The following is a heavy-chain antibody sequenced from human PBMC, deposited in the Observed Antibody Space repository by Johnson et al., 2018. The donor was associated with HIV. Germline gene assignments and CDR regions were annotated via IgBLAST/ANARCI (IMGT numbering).Heavy chain of an antibody. CDR3: AKVRVAAMIVVVSGRDAFDI. Sequence: VQLVESGGGVVQPGRSLRLSCAASGFTFSSYAMHWVRQAPGKGLEWVANINQDGSEKYFVDSVKGRFTISRDNAKNSLYLQMNSLRAEDTAVYYCAKVRVAAMIVVVSGRDAFDIWGQGTMVTVSS. CDR2: INQDGSEK. CDR1: GFTFSSYA. V-gene: IGHV3-7*02. D-gene: IGHD3-22*01. J-gene: IGHJ3*02.